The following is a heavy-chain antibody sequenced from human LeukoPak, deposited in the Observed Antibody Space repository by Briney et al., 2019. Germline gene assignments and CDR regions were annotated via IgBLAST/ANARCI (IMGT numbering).Heavy chain of an antibody. V-gene: IGHV3-7*01. J-gene: IGHJ4*02. CDR3: ARVGPQDDLDY. CDR2: INEDGSEK. CDR1: GFTFSNAW. D-gene: IGHD2-15*01. Sequence: PGGSLRLSCAASGFTFSNAWMSWVRQAPGKGLEWVANINEDGSEKNYVDSLKGRFTISRDNAKNSVYLQMDSLRVEDTAVYYCARVGPQDDLDYWGQGTLVTVSS.